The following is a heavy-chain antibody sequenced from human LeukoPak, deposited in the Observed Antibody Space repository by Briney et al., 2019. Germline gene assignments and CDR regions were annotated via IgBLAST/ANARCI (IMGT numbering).Heavy chain of an antibody. CDR3: ARMTTVTTAPQH. Sequence: GGSLRLSCAASGFTFSSYAMHWVRQAPGKGLEWVAVISYDGSKKYYADSVKGRFTISRDNSKNTLYLQMNSLRAEDTAVYYCARMTTVTTAPQHWGQGTLVTVSS. J-gene: IGHJ1*01. CDR1: GFTFSSYA. V-gene: IGHV3-30*04. D-gene: IGHD4-17*01. CDR2: ISYDGSKK.